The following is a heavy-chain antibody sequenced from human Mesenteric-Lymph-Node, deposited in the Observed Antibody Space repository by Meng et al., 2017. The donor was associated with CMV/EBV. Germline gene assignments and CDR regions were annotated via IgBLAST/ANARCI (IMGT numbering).Heavy chain of an antibody. Sequence: TLSLTCTVSGGSINSDDHYWSWIRQSPGKGLEWIGHIYHSGSTYYNPSLESRITISIDTSRNQFSLKLSSVTAADSAVYFCARADYCSSVTCAFDPWGQGSLVTVSS. J-gene: IGHJ5*02. CDR1: GGSINSDDHY. D-gene: IGHD3-3*01. CDR3: ARADYCSSVTCAFDP. V-gene: IGHV4-30-4*01. CDR2: IYHSGST.